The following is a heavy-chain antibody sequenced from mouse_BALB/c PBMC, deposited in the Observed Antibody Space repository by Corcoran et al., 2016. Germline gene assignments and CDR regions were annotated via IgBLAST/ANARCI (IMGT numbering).Heavy chain of an antibody. CDR3: ARVDGNYWAMDY. V-gene: IGHV3-6*02. CDR1: GYSITSGYY. Sequence: DVQLQESGPGLVKPSQLLSLTCSVTGYSITSGYYWNWIRQFPGNKLEWMGYISYDGSNNYNPSLKNRISITRDTSKNQFFLKLNSVTTEDTATYYCARVDGNYWAMDYWGQGTSVTVSS. D-gene: IGHD2-1*01. CDR2: ISYDGSN. J-gene: IGHJ4*01.